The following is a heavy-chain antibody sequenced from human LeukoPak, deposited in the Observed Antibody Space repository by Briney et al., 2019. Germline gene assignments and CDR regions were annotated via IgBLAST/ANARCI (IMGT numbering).Heavy chain of an antibody. Sequence: GGSLRLSCAASGFIVNTNYMTWVRQAPGRGLEWVSFIYADGNTYYADSVKGRFTISRDISKNAVYLQMNSLRAEDTAVYYCARDPSYGEQSRFDYWGQGTLVTVSS. CDR2: IYADGNT. CDR3: ARDPSYGEQSRFDY. V-gene: IGHV3-53*01. CDR1: GFIVNTNY. D-gene: IGHD4-17*01. J-gene: IGHJ4*02.